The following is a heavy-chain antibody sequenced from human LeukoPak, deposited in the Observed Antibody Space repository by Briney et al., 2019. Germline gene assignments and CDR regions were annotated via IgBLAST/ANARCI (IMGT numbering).Heavy chain of an antibody. Sequence: GGSLRLSCAASGFTFDDYTMHWVRQAPGKGLEWVSGISWNSGNIGYADSVKGRSTISRDNAKNSLYLQMNSLRAEDTALYYCAKGGAAAGPPSYLFDCWGQGTLVTVSS. D-gene: IGHD6-13*01. J-gene: IGHJ4*02. CDR1: GFTFDDYT. V-gene: IGHV3-9*01. CDR2: ISWNSGNI. CDR3: AKGGAAAGPPSYLFDC.